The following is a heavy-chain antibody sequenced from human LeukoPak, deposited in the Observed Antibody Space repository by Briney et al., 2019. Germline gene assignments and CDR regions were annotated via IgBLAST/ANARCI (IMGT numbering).Heavy chain of an antibody. Sequence: GGSLRLSCAASGFTFSSYGMHWVRQAPGKGLEWVAVISYDGSNKYYADSVKGRFTISRDNSKNTLYLQMNSLRAEDTAVYYCAKVSGIAAAGPPDYWGQGTLVTVSS. D-gene: IGHD6-13*01. V-gene: IGHV3-30*18. CDR2: ISYDGSNK. CDR3: AKVSGIAAAGPPDY. CDR1: GFTFSSYG. J-gene: IGHJ4*02.